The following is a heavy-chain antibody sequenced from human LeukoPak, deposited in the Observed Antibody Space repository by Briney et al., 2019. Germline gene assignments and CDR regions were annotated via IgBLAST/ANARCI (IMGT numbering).Heavy chain of an antibody. CDR2: ISSSSSYI. CDR3: ARERAVVRYFDY. Sequence: PGGSLRLSCAASGFTFSSYSMNWVRQAPGKGLEWVSSISSSSSYIYYADSVKGRFTISRDNAKNSLCLQMSSLRAEDTAVYYCARERAVVRYFDYWGQGTLVTVSS. CDR1: GFTFSSYS. D-gene: IGHD4-23*01. J-gene: IGHJ4*02. V-gene: IGHV3-21*01.